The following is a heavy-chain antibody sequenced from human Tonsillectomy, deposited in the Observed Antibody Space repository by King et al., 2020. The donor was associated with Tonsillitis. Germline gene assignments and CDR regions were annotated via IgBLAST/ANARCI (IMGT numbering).Heavy chain of an antibody. CDR2: ISSSSSTI. J-gene: IGHJ4*02. CDR3: ARTPRYYYDSSGSDPAAYFDY. V-gene: IGHV3-48*01. Sequence: VQLVESGGGLVQPGGSLRLSCAASGFTFSSYSMNWVRQAPGKGLGVVSYISSSSSTIYYADSVRGRFTISRDNAKNSLYLPMNSLRAEDTAEFYCARTPRYYYDSSGSDPAAYFDYWGQGTLVTVSP. CDR1: GFTFSSYS. D-gene: IGHD3-22*01.